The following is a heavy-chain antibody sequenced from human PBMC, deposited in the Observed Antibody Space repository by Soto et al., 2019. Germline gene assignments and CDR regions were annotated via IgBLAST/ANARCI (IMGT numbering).Heavy chain of an antibody. J-gene: IGHJ3*02. CDR1: GVTCVDHA. V-gene: IGHV3-9*01. Sequence: AAVGVTCVDHAVHWVRKDKRKGLEWVSGISWKSGSIGYADSVKGRFTISRDNAKNSLYLQMNSLRAEDTALYYCARIACTSGVSDVFDILGQGTLVPV. CDR3: ARIACTSGVSDVFDI. CDR2: ISWKSGSI. D-gene: IGHD2-8*01.